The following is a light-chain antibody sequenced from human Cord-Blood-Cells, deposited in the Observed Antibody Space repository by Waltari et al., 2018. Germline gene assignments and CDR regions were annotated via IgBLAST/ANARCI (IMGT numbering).Light chain of an antibody. CDR2: EAS. CDR3: SSYAGSNNLV. V-gene: IGLV2-11*02. CDR1: SSDVGGSNY. J-gene: IGLJ2*01. Sequence: QSALTQPRSVSGSPGQSVTISCTGTSSDVGGSNYVSWYQQHPGKAPKLMIYEASKRPSGVADRFSGSKSGNTASLTVSGLQAEDEADYYCSSYAGSNNLVFGGGTKLTVL.